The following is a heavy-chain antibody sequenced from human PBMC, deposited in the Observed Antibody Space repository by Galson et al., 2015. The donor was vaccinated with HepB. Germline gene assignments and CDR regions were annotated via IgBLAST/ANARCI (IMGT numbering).Heavy chain of an antibody. Sequence: PALVKPTQTLTLTCTVSGFSLNTPKMGVTWIRQPPGKALEWLAHTLSSYSNSYNSSLKSRLTISKDPSRSQVVLTMTNMDPVDTATYFCARMTYSPGDYGDPLFDFWGQGALVTVSP. CDR1: GFSLNTPKMG. CDR2: TLSSYSN. V-gene: IGHV2-26*02. D-gene: IGHD4-17*01. J-gene: IGHJ4*02. CDR3: ARMTYSPGDYGDPLFDF.